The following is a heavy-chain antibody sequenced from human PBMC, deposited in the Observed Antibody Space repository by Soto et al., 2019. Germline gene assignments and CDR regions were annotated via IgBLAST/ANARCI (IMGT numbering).Heavy chain of an antibody. CDR1: GFSFRSYY. CDR2: ISPSSSFL. Sequence: GGSLRLSCAASGFSFRSYYLNWVRQAPGRGLEWVSSISPSSSFLSYADSVKGRFTISRDSAKSSVHLQMNSLRAEDTAVYFCARVGTDYGSGSPYYSDYWGQGTLVTVSS. D-gene: IGHD3-10*01. CDR3: ARVGTDYGSGSPYYSDY. J-gene: IGHJ4*02. V-gene: IGHV3-21*06.